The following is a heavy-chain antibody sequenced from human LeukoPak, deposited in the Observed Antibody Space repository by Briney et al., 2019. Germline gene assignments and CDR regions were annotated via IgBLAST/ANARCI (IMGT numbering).Heavy chain of an antibody. CDR3: ARPGCGGNCYYRMDV. CDR1: GFTFSSHA. D-gene: IGHD2-21*01. V-gene: IGHV3-23*01. Sequence: GGSLRLSCAASGFTFSSHAMAWVRQAPGKGLEWVSAVRDSGLRTVYADSVTGRFAISRDNSRNTVFLQMNSLRADDTAVYYCARPGCGGNCYYRMDVWGKGTTVTVSS. J-gene: IGHJ6*04. CDR2: VRDSGLRT.